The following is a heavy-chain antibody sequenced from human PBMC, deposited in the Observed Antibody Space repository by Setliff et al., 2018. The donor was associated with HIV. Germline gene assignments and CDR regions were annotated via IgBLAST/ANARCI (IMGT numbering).Heavy chain of an antibody. CDR1: GGSISSHY. Sequence: PSQTLSLTCTVSGGSISSHYWSWIRQPPGKGLEWIGYIYYSGSTNYNPSLKSRVTISVDTSKNQFSLELSSVTAADTAVYYCARGGIGDYYYYYMDVWGKGTTVTVSS. D-gene: IGHD3-10*01. CDR3: ARGGIGDYYYYYMDV. CDR2: IYYSGST. V-gene: IGHV4-59*11. J-gene: IGHJ6*03.